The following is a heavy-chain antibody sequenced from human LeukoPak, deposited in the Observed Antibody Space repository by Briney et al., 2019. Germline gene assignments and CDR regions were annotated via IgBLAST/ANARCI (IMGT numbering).Heavy chain of an antibody. D-gene: IGHD1-1*01. CDR3: AKGALKLEREGSDWFDP. J-gene: IGHJ5*02. CDR1: GFTVSSNY. CDR2: IYSGGST. Sequence: GGSLRLSGAASGFTVSSNYMSWVRQAPGKGLEWVSVIYSGGSTYYADSVKSRFTISRDNAKNTLYLQMNSLRAEDTAVYYCAKGALKLEREGSDWFDPWGQGTLVTVSS. V-gene: IGHV3-53*01.